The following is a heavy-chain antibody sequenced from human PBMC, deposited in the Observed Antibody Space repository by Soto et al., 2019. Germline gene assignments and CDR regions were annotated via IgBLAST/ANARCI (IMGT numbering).Heavy chain of an antibody. CDR2: IIPIFGTA. J-gene: IGHJ3*02. V-gene: IGHV1-69*13. D-gene: IGHD1-26*01. CDR1: GGTFSSYA. Sequence: GASVKVSCKASGGTFSSYAIGWVRQAPGQGLEWMGGIIPIFGTANYAQKFQGRVTITADESTSTAYMELSSLRSEDTAVYYCARAGIVGARGAFDIWGQGTMVTVSS. CDR3: ARAGIVGARGAFDI.